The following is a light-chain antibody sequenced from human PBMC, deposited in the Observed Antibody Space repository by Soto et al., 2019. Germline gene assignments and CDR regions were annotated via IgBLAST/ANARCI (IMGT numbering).Light chain of an antibody. V-gene: IGLV1-40*01. CDR1: SSNIGAGYD. Sequence: QSVLTQPPSVSGAPGQRVTISCTGSSSNIGAGYDVHWYQQLPGTAPKLLIYGNSNRPSGVPDRFSGSKSGTSASLAITGLQAEDEADYYCQYYDSSLRSVFGGGTKLTVL. J-gene: IGLJ2*01. CDR3: QYYDSSLRSV. CDR2: GNS.